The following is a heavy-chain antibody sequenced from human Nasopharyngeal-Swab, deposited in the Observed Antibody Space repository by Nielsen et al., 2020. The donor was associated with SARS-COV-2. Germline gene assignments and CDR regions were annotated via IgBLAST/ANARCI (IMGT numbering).Heavy chain of an antibody. CDR1: GFTFSSYT. CDR3: ARDRYSSTWYSYWYFDL. V-gene: IGHV3-48*02. D-gene: IGHD6-13*01. CDR2: ISSSSSTT. Sequence: GESLKISCAASGFTFSSYTMNWVRQAPGKGLEWVSYISSSSSTTYHADSVKGRFSISRDNAKNSLYLQMNSLRDEDTAVYYCARDRYSSTWYSYWYFDLWGRGTLVTVSS. J-gene: IGHJ2*01.